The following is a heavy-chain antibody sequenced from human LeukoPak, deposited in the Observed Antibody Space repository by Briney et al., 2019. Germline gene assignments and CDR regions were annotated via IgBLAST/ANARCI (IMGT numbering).Heavy chain of an antibody. CDR3: ATDPIPRLPHVGY. D-gene: IGHD5-12*01. CDR2: IKSNADGGTT. V-gene: IGHV3-15*01. J-gene: IGHJ4*02. Sequence: GGSLRLSCAASGFTFSVAWMSWVRQAPGKGLEWVGRIKSNADGGTTDYAAPVKGRFTISRHDSESTLYLQMNSLKTEDTAVYYCATDPIPRLPHVGYWGQGTLVTVSS. CDR1: GFTFSVAW.